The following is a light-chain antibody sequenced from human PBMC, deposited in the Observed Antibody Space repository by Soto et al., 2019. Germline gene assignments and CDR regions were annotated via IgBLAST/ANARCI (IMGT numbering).Light chain of an antibody. J-gene: IGKJ2*01. CDR2: AAS. V-gene: IGKV1-9*01. CDR1: QGIGSY. Sequence: DIQLTQSPSFLSASLGDRVSITCRASQGIGSYLAWYQQKPGKAPKLLIYAASTLQRGVPSRFSGSGSGIEFTLTITSLQPEDFATYYCQQHNSYARTFGQGTKLEIK. CDR3: QQHNSYART.